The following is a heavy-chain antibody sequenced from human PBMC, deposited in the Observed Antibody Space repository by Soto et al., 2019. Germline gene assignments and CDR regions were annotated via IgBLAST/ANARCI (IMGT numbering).Heavy chain of an antibody. V-gene: IGHV3-23*01. Sequence: EVQLLESGGGLVQPGGSLRLSCAASGFTFSSYAMSWVRQAPGKGLEWVSVINGSGGSTYYADSVKGRFTNSRDNSKNTLYLQMNSLRAEDTAVYYCAKAFDSSGWFFGLFDIWGQGTMVTVSS. D-gene: IGHD6-19*01. CDR1: GFTFSSYA. J-gene: IGHJ3*02. CDR3: AKAFDSSGWFFGLFDI. CDR2: INGSGGST.